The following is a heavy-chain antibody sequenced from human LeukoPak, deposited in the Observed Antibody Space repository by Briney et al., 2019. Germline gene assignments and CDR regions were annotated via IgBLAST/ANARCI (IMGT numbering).Heavy chain of an antibody. CDR3: AKLAAPSYSSGSDS. Sequence: GGSLRLSCAASGFTFDDYTMYWVRQAPGKGLEWVSLITWDGGIKYYADSVKGRFTISRDNNKNSLYLQMNGLRTEDTALYYCAKLAAPSYSSGSDSWGQGTLVTVSS. CDR1: GFTFDDYT. CDR2: ITWDGGIK. D-gene: IGHD6-19*01. V-gene: IGHV3-43*01. J-gene: IGHJ4*02.